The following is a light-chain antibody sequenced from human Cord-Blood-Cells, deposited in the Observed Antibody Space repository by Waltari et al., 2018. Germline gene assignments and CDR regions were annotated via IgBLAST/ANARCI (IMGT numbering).Light chain of an antibody. Sequence: DIVLTQSPGTLSLSPGERDILSCRASQSVSSSYLAWYQQKPGQAPRLLIYGASSRATGIPDRFSGSGSGTDFTLTISRLEPEDFAVYYCQQYGSSPYSFGQGTKLEIK. CDR1: QSVSSSY. V-gene: IGKV3-20*01. J-gene: IGKJ2*03. CDR3: QQYGSSPYS. CDR2: GAS.